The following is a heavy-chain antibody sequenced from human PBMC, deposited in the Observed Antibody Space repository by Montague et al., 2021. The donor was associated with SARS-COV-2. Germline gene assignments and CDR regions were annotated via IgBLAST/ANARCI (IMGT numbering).Heavy chain of an antibody. CDR2: IPCTGST. CDR3: ARHVDPCGGNCRIWYFDL. D-gene: IGHD4-23*01. J-gene: IGHJ2*01. Sequence: SETLSPTCTVSGGSISSNLSYWGWIRETPGKALEWIGDIPCTGSTSYXPSLKSRVTVAVDTSTNQFSLRLSSLTAADTAMYYCARHVDPCGGNCRIWYFDLWGRGSLVTVSS. CDR1: GGSISSNLSY. V-gene: IGHV4-39*01.